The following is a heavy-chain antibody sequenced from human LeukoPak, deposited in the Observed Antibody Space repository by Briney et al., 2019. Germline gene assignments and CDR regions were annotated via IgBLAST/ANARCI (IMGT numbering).Heavy chain of an antibody. CDR1: GFTFSSYA. V-gene: IGHV3-30*09. J-gene: IGHJ6*04. D-gene: IGHD3-10*01. CDR3: TKDVGRLTLVRGEPYYYYGMDV. Sequence: GRSLRLFCAASGFTFSSYAMHWVRQAPGKGLEWVAVISYDGNYKYYAASAKGRFAISRDNSKNTLYLQMNSLRVEDAAVYYCTKDVGRLTLVRGEPYYYYGMDVWGKGTTVTVS. CDR2: ISYDGNYK.